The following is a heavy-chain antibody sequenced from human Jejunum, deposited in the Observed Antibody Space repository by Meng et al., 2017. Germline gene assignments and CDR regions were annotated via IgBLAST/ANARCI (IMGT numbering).Heavy chain of an antibody. CDR1: GYIFTNNA. V-gene: IGHV7-4-1*02. J-gene: IGHJ4*02. Sequence: VQLVKAGCEWKTLVSSVEFSCKASGYIFTNNAITCVRQAPGQGLEWMGWINNNTGNPTYAQGYTGRFVFSTDTSVSTAFLQISNLKAEDTAVYYCARANGPRPYDSWGQGTLVTVSS. CDR3: ARANGPRPYDS. D-gene: IGHD6-6*01. CDR2: INNNTGNP.